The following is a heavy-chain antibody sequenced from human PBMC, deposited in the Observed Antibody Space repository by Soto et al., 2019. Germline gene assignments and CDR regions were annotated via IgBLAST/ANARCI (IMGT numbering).Heavy chain of an antibody. Sequence: QRVGSRKLSRAASGFTFSRYAMGGIRQPPGKGLEWVSAISGSGGSTYYADCVKGRFTISRDNSKNTLYLQRNSLRAEDTAVYYCAKERSGLFDYWGQGTLVTVSS. J-gene: IGHJ4*02. CDR3: AKERSGLFDY. V-gene: IGHV3-23*01. CDR2: ISGSGGST. CDR1: GFTFSRYA. D-gene: IGHD3-3*01.